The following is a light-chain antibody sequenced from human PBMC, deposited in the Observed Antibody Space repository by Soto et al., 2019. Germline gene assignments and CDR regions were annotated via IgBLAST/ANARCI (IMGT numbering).Light chain of an antibody. V-gene: IGKV3-20*01. CDR1: QSVSSSY. Sequence: EIVLTQSPGTLSLSPGERATLSCRASQSVSSSYLAWYQQKPGQAPRLLIYGASSRATGIPDRFSGSGSGTDFTLTISRLEPEDFAVYYCQQYYSLPLTFGGGTKVDI. CDR3: QQYYSLPLT. CDR2: GAS. J-gene: IGKJ4*01.